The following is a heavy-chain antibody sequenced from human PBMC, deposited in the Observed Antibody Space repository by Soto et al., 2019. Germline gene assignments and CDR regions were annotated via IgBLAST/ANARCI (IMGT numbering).Heavy chain of an antibody. Sequence: EVQLLESGGGLVQPGGSLRLSCAASGFTFSSYAMSWVRQAPGKGLEWVSAISGSGGSTYYADSVKGRFTISRDNSKNTLYLQMNSLRAEDTAVDYCAKTGEQWPIFDYWGQGTLVTVSS. CDR3: AKTGEQWPIFDY. D-gene: IGHD6-19*01. J-gene: IGHJ4*02. V-gene: IGHV3-23*01. CDR1: GFTFSSYA. CDR2: ISGSGGST.